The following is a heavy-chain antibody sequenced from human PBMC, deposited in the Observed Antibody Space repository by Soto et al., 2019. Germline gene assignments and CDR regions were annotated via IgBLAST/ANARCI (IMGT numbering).Heavy chain of an antibody. V-gene: IGHV3-30-3*01. Sequence: GWSLRLSCAASGFIFSSYTMHWVRQAPGKGLEWGGVITYDGSNQYYADSVKVRFTISRDNSRNMLFLQMNSVRPDDTAVYYCARAPSGSYPEFDYWGQGTLVTVSS. CDR3: ARAPSGSYPEFDY. CDR2: ITYDGSNQ. CDR1: GFIFSSYT. D-gene: IGHD1-26*01. J-gene: IGHJ4*02.